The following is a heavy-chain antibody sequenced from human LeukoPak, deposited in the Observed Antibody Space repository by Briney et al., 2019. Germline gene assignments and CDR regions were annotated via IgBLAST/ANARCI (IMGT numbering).Heavy chain of an antibody. D-gene: IGHD1-26*01. Sequence: PSETLSLTCTVSGGSISSYHWSWIRQPPGKGLEWIGFIYYTGSTNYNPSLKSRVTISVDTSKNQFSLKLTSVTAADTAVYYCARGDYYYYGMDVWGQGTTVIVSS. V-gene: IGHV4-59*08. CDR3: ARGDYYYYGMDV. CDR2: IYYTGST. J-gene: IGHJ6*02. CDR1: GGSISSYH.